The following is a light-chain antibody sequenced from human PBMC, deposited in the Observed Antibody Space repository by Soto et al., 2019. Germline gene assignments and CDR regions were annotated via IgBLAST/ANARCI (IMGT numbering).Light chain of an antibody. CDR2: ATS. CDR1: QDIANY. V-gene: IGKV1-9*01. Sequence: IQLTQSPSFLSASVGDRVTITCRASQDIANYLAWYQQKPGTAPKFLIYATSTFQSGVPSRFSGGGSGTEFTLTIRSMQPEEFATYYCQQVNSYPLTCGGGTKVDIK. J-gene: IGKJ4*01. CDR3: QQVNSYPLT.